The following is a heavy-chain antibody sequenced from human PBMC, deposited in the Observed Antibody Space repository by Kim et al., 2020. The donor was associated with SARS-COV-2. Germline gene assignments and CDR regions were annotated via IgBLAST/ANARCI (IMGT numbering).Heavy chain of an antibody. Sequence: STTDAASVKGAFTNSRDNATNTLHLQMLSLRAEDTAVYYCTRGYHYGMDVWGQGTTVTVSS. J-gene: IGHJ6*02. CDR2: ST. V-gene: IGHV3-74*01. CDR3: TRGYHYGMDV.